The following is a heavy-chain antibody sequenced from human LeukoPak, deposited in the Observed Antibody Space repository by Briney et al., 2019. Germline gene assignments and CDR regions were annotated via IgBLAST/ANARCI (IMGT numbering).Heavy chain of an antibody. Sequence: PGGSLRLSCAASGFTFSNAWMSWVRQAPGKGLEWVGRIKSKTDGGTTDYAAPVKGRFTISRDDSKNTLYLQMNSLKTEDTAVHSCNTAHNTPGYCSGGSCYFDAFDIWGQGTMVTVSS. J-gene: IGHJ3*02. V-gene: IGHV3-15*01. D-gene: IGHD2-15*01. CDR1: GFTFSNAW. CDR2: IKSKTDGGTT. CDR3: NTAHNTPGYCSGGSCYFDAFDI.